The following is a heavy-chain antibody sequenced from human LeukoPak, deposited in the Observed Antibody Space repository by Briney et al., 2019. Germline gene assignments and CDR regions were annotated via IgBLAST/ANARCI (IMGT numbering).Heavy chain of an antibody. Sequence: GGSLRLSCAASGFTFSNYAMNWVRQAPGKGLEWVSVSSASGGSTYYADSVKGRFTISRDNSKNTLYLQMNSLRAEDTAVYYCAKGPYGRGDYWGQGTLVTVSS. V-gene: IGHV3-23*01. CDR1: GFTFSNYA. D-gene: IGHD1-26*01. CDR3: AKGPYGRGDY. CDR2: SSASGGST. J-gene: IGHJ4*02.